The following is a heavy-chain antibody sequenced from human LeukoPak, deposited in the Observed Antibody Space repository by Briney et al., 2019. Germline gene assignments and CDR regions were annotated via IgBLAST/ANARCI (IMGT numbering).Heavy chain of an antibody. Sequence: GSSVKVSCKASGGTFSNYAISWVRQAPGQGLEWMGGIIPIFGTANYAPKFQGRVTITADESTSTAYMELSSLRSEDTAVYYCAREIGYCSSTSCPYFDQWGQGTLVTVSS. CDR1: GGTFSNYA. CDR3: AREIGYCSSTSCPYFDQ. J-gene: IGHJ4*02. D-gene: IGHD2-2*01. V-gene: IGHV1-69*01. CDR2: IIPIFGTA.